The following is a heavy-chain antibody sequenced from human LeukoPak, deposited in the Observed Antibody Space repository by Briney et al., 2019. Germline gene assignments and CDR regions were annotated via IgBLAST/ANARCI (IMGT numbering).Heavy chain of an antibody. CDR1: GFTFSNYA. J-gene: IGHJ4*02. V-gene: IGHV3-33*01. Sequence: GRSLRLSRAASGFTFSNYAMHWVRQAPGKGLDWVAAIWYDGSNKYYGDSVKGRFTISRDNSKNTLYLPMNSLRAEDTAAYYCARAGYGDPHFDFWGQGTLVTVSS. D-gene: IGHD4-17*01. CDR3: ARAGYGDPHFDF. CDR2: IWYDGSNK.